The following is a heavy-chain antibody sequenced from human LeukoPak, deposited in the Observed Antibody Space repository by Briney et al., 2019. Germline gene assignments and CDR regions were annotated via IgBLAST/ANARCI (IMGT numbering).Heavy chain of an antibody. V-gene: IGHV1-2*02. CDR3: ARGPITMIVVVINDNWFDP. D-gene: IGHD3-22*01. CDR2: INPNSGGT. Sequence: ASVKVSCKASGYTFTGYYMHWVRQASGQGLEWMGWINPNSGGTNYAQKFQGRVTMTRDTSISTAYMELSRPRSDDTAVYYCARGPITMIVVVINDNWFDPWGQGTLVTVSS. CDR1: GYTFTGYY. J-gene: IGHJ5*02.